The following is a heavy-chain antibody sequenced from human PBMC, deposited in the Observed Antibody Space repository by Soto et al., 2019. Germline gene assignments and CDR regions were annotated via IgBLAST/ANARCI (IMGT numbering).Heavy chain of an antibody. D-gene: IGHD5-12*01. CDR2: ISGNVGST. J-gene: IGHJ4*02. CDR3: AKDRQWLRDFADY. V-gene: IGHV3-23*01. CDR1: GFTFRNYA. Sequence: GGSLRLSCAASGFTFRNYAMRWVRHAPGKGLEWDSAISGNVGSTYYADSVKGRFTISRDNTKNTLYLQMNSLRGEDTAVYYCAKDRQWLRDFADYGGQGSLVTVS.